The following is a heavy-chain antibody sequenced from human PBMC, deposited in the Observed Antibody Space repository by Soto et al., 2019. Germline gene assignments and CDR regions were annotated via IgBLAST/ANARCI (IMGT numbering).Heavy chain of an antibody. CDR2: INPNSGGT. J-gene: IGHJ6*02. CDR3: ARAPYSRKNYYYYGMDV. Sequence: ASVKVSCKASGYTFTGYYMHWVRQAPGQGLEWMGWINPNSGGTNYAQKFQGWVTMTRDTSISTAYMELSRLRSDDTAVYYCARAPYSRKNYYYYGMDVWGQGTTVTVSS. CDR1: GYTFTGYY. D-gene: IGHD6-13*01. V-gene: IGHV1-2*04.